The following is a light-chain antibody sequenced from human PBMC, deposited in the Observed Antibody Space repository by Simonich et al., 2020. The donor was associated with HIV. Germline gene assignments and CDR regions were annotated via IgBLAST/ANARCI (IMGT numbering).Light chain of an antibody. Sequence: QSALTQPPSASVSPGKSFTISCTETSSKVGEYKYVSWYQQHPGKAPKLMIYEVSDRPSGVPVRLSGSKSCNTASLVVSGLPAEDEADYYCSSYAGRNVGVFGGGTKLSVL. J-gene: IGLJ3*02. CDR1: SSKVGEYKY. V-gene: IGLV2-8*01. CDR3: SSYAGRNVGV. CDR2: EVS.